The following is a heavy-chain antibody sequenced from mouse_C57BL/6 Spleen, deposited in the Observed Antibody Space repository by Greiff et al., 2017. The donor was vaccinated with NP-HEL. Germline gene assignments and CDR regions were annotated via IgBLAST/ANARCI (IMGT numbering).Heavy chain of an antibody. CDR2: ISSGSSTI. D-gene: IGHD1-1*01. Sequence: DVMLVESGGGLVKPGGSLKLSCAASGFTFSDYGMHWVRQAPEKGLEWVAYISSGSSTIYYADTVKGRFTISRDNAKNTLFLQMTSLRSEDTAMYYCARVNYGSSPLPMDYWGQGTSVTVSS. CDR1: GFTFSDYG. V-gene: IGHV5-17*01. J-gene: IGHJ4*01. CDR3: ARVNYGSSPLPMDY.